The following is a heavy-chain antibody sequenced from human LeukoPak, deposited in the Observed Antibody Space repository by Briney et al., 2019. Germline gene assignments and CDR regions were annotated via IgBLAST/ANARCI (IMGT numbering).Heavy chain of an antibody. CDR2: IKQDGSEK. Sequence: GGSLRLSCAASGFTFSSECMTWFRQLIWKGLEWVANIKQDGSEKYYVDSVKGRFTVSRDNAKSSLYLQMNSLRAEDTAVYYCAGASGGERYWGQGTLVTVSS. CDR3: AGASGGERY. D-gene: IGHD3-10*01. V-gene: IGHV3-7*04. J-gene: IGHJ4*02. CDR1: GFTFSSEC.